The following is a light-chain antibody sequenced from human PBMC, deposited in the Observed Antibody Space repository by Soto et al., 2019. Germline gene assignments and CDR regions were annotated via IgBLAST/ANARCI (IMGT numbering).Light chain of an antibody. CDR3: SSYTSSTTWV. V-gene: IGLV2-14*01. CDR1: SSDVGGYNY. Sequence: QSALTQPASVSGSPGQSITISCIGTSSDVGGYNYVSWYQQHPGKAPKVMIYEVSNRPSGVSNRFSGSKSDNTASLTISGLQAEDEADYYCSSYTSSTTWVFGGGTKVTVL. J-gene: IGLJ3*02. CDR2: EVS.